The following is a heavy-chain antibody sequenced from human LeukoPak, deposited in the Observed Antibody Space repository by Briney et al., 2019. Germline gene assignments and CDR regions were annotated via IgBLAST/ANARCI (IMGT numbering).Heavy chain of an antibody. J-gene: IGHJ5*02. Sequence: PGGSLRLSCAASGFTFSDYYMSWLRQAPGKGLEWVSYISSSGSTIYYADSVKGRFTISRDNAKNSLYLQMNSLRAEDTAVYYCARYCSSTSCYSWWFDPWGQGTLVTVSS. CDR3: ARYCSSTSCYSWWFDP. D-gene: IGHD2-2*01. V-gene: IGHV3-11*01. CDR2: ISSSGSTI. CDR1: GFTFSDYY.